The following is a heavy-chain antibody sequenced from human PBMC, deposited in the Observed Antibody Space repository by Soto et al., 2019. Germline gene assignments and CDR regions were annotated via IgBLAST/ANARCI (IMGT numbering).Heavy chain of an antibody. J-gene: IGHJ5*02. CDR2: IHYTGNT. V-gene: IGHV4-59*01. Sequence: LSLTCTVSSGSISSYYWSWIRQPPGKGLEWIGYIHYTGNTNSNPSLKGRVTLSIDPSWNQFSLKLRSVTAADTAVYYCAAGDYLIGFSYREIKWFDPWVQGNLV. D-gene: IGHD3-22*01. CDR1: SGSISSYY. CDR3: AAGDYLIGFSYREIKWFDP.